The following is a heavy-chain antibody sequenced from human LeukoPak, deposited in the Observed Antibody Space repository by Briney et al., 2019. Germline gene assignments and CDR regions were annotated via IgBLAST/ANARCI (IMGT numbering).Heavy chain of an antibody. CDR3: TSTRVAAAGTFDP. V-gene: IGHV3-73*01. J-gene: IGHJ5*02. D-gene: IGHD6-13*01. Sequence: SGGSLRLSCAASGFTFSGSAMHWVRQASGKGLEWVGRIRSKANSYATAYAASVKGRFTISRDDSKNTAYLQMNSLKTEDTAVYYCTSTRVAAAGTFDPWAREPWSPSPQ. CDR2: IRSKANSYAT. CDR1: GFTFSGSA.